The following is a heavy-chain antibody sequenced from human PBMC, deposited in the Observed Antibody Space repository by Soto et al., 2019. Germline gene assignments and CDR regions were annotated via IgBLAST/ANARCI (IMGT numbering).Heavy chain of an antibody. CDR3: ARALTGTTLYYYYGMDV. D-gene: IGHD1-20*01. CDR2: IIPIFGTA. CDR1: GGTFSSYA. Sequence: QVQLVQSGAEVKKPGSSVKVSCKASGGTFSSYAISWVRQAPGQGIEWMGGIIPIFGTANYAKKFQGRVTITADESTSTAYMELSSLRSEDTAVYYCARALTGTTLYYYYGMDVWGQGTTVTVSS. J-gene: IGHJ6*02. V-gene: IGHV1-69*01.